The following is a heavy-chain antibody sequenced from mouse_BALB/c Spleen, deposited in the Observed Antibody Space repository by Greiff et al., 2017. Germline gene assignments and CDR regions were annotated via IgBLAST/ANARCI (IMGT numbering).Heavy chain of an antibody. D-gene: IGHD2-14*01. Sequence: QVQLKESGPELVKPGASVKISCKASGYAFSSSWMNWVKQRPGQGLEWIGRIYPGDGDTNYNGKFKGKATLTADKSSSTAYMQLSSLTSVDSAVYFCARVRYDGDSYYAMDYWGQGTSVTVSS. CDR1: GYAFSSSW. V-gene: IGHV1-82*01. CDR2: IYPGDGDT. CDR3: ARVRYDGDSYYAMDY. J-gene: IGHJ4*01.